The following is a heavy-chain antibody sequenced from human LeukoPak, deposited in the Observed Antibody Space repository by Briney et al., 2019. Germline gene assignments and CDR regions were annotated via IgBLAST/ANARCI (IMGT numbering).Heavy chain of an antibody. D-gene: IGHD4-17*01. CDR2: ISGSGGST. V-gene: IGHV3-23*01. J-gene: IGHJ4*02. Sequence: GSLRLSCAASGFTFSSYAMSWVHQAPGKGLEWVSAISGSGGSTYYADSVKGRFTISRDNSKNTLYLQMNSLRAEDTAVYYCASSFTVTTKKNNFDYWGQGTLVTVSS. CDR1: GFTFSSYA. CDR3: ASSFTVTTKKNNFDY.